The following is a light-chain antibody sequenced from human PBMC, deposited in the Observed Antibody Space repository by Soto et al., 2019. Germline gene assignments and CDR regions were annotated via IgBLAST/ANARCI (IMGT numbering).Light chain of an antibody. CDR3: YSNVCVRTFI. CDR1: SHDIGNYNL. CDR2: EVS. J-gene: IGLJ2*01. V-gene: IGLV2-23*02. Sequence: QSALTQPASVSGSPGQSITISCTGTSHDIGNYNLVSWYQQHSGSAPKLILYEVSRRPSGVLTRFTGSKSGNTASLTISGLQPEDEADYYCYSNVCVRTFIFGGGTKLTVL.